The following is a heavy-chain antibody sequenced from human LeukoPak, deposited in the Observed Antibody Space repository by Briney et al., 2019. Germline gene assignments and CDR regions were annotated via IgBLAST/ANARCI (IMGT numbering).Heavy chain of an antibody. CDR2: LGANEIT. CDR3: AKDAPGAGGFDY. V-gene: IGHV3-23*01. J-gene: IGHJ4*02. D-gene: IGHD3-16*01. CDR1: GFTFNSYA. Sequence: EPGGSLRLSCAASGFTFNSYAMSWVRQAPGRGREWVSTLGANEITNYVDSVKGRFTISRDNSKSTLYLQMNSLRAEDTAVYYCAKDAPGAGGFDYWGQGTLVTVSS.